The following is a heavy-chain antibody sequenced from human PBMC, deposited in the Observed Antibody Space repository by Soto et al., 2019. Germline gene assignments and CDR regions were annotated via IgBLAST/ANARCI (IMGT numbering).Heavy chain of an antibody. V-gene: IGHV4-34*01. CDR2: INHSGST. J-gene: IGHJ6*02. CDR3: ARAGSSWDYGMDV. CDR1: GGSFSGYY. D-gene: IGHD6-13*01. Sequence: SDTLSLTCAVYGGSFSGYYWSWIRQPPGKGLEWIGEINHSGSTNYNPSLKSRVTISVDTSKNQFSLKLSSVTAADTAVYYCARAGSSWDYGMDVWGQGTTVTVSS.